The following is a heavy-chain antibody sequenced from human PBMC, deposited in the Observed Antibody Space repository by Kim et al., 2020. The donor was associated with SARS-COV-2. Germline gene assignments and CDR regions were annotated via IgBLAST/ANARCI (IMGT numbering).Heavy chain of an antibody. Sequence: ASVKVSCKASGYTFSSFYMHWVRQAPGQGLEWVGIINPSGGRTSYAQKFQARVTVTRDTSTSTVSMELSSLRSEDTAVFYCASGREYSSSAYYFAYWCQG. J-gene: IGHJ4*02. CDR1: GYTFSSFY. CDR3: ASGREYSSSAYYFAY. CDR2: INPSGGRT. V-gene: IGHV1-46*01. D-gene: IGHD6-6*01.